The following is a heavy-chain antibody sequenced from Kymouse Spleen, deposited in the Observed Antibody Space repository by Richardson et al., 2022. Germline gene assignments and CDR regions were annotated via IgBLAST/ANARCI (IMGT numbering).Heavy chain of an antibody. Sequence: QVQLQQWGAGLLKPSETLSLTCAVYGGSFSGYYWSWIRQPPGKGLEWIGEINHSGSTNYNPSLKSRVTISVDTSKNQFSLKLSSVTAADTAVYYCARGRYYGSGSSPYYYGMDVWGQGTTVTVSS. D-gene: IGHD3-10*01. J-gene: IGHJ6*02. CDR1: GGSFSGYY. CDR2: INHSGST. V-gene: IGHV4-34*01. CDR3: ARGRYYGSGSSPYYYGMDV.